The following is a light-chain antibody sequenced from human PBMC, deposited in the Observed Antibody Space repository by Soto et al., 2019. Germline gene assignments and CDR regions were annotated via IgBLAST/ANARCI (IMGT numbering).Light chain of an antibody. Sequence: QSALTQPRSLSGSPGQSVTISCTGTSNDVGGYNFVSWYQQHPGKVPKLIIYDVNIRPSGVPDRFSASKSGITASLTISGLQAEDEPDYYCCSYVGSDSSFVFGSGTKVTV. V-gene: IGLV2-11*01. CDR3: CSYVGSDSSFV. CDR1: SNDVGGYNF. CDR2: DVN. J-gene: IGLJ1*01.